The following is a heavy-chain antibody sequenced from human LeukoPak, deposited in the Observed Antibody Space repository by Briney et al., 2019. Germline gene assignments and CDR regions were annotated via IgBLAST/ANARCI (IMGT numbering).Heavy chain of an antibody. CDR1: GFTFSSYA. J-gene: IGHJ4*02. CDR2: ISYDGSNK. V-gene: IGHV3-30-3*01. CDR3: ARPYGGYVDYYFDY. D-gene: IGHD5-12*01. Sequence: GRSLRLSCAASGFTFSSYAMDWVRQAPGKGLEWVAVISYDGSNKYYAGSVKGRFTISRDNSKNTLYLQMNSLRTEDTAVYYCARPYGGYVDYYFDYWGQGTLVTVSS.